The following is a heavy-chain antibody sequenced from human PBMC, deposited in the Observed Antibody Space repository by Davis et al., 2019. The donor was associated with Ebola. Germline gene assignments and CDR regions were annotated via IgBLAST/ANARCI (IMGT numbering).Heavy chain of an antibody. CDR3: ARRIMITFGGVIIRHDAFDI. Sequence: SQTLSLTCAVYGGSFSGYYWSWIRQPPGKGLEWIGSTYYSGSTYYNPSLKSRVTISVDTSKNQFSLKLSSVTAADTAVYYCARRIMITFGGVIIRHDAFDIWGQGKMVTVSS. J-gene: IGHJ3*02. CDR1: GGSFSGYY. D-gene: IGHD3-16*02. CDR2: TYYSGST. V-gene: IGHV4-34*01.